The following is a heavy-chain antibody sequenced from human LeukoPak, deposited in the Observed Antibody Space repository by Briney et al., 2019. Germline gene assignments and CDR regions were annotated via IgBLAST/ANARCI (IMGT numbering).Heavy chain of an antibody. CDR2: MYAGGST. J-gene: IGHJ6*03. D-gene: IGHD6-6*01. CDR1: GFTVSNTY. Sequence: TGGSLRLSCAASGFTVSNTYMSWVRQAPGKGLEWVSGMYAGGSTYYGDSVKGRFIISRDNSDNTLYLQMNSLKVEDTAVYYCAKEGRASSRHFFYYLEVWGKGTTVTVSS. V-gene: IGHV3-53*01. CDR3: AKEGRASSRHFFYYLEV.